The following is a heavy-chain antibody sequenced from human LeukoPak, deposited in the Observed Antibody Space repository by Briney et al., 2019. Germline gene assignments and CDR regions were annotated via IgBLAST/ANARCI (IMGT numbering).Heavy chain of an antibody. CDR2: ISSNGGST. CDR1: GFTFSSYA. D-gene: IGHD6-13*01. Sequence: PGGSLRLSCAASGFTFSSYAMHWGRQAPGKGLEYVSAISSNGGSTYYANSVKGRFTISRDNSKNTLYLQMGSLRAEDMAVYYCARVAKGIAAAGTGYFDYWGQGTLVTVSS. J-gene: IGHJ4*02. CDR3: ARVAKGIAAAGTGYFDY. V-gene: IGHV3-64*01.